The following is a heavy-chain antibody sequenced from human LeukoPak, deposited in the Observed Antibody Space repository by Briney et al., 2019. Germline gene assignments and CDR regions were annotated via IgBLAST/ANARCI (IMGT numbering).Heavy chain of an antibody. V-gene: IGHV1-69*01. J-gene: IGHJ3*02. Sequence: VASVKLSCKASGGTFSSYAISWVRQAPGQGLEWMGGIIPIFGTANYAQKFQGRVTITADESTSTAYMELSSLRSEDTAVYYCARDCSNYYGSGSYYDAFDIWGEGTMVTVSS. D-gene: IGHD3-10*01. CDR1: GGTFSSYA. CDR2: IIPIFGTA. CDR3: ARDCSNYYGSGSYYDAFDI.